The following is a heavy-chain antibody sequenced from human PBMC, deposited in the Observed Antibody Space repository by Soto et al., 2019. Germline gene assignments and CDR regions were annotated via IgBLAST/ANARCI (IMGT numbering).Heavy chain of an antibody. D-gene: IGHD3-9*01. CDR2: INPNSGGT. V-gene: IGHV1-2*04. CDR1: GYTFTGYY. Sequence: ASVKVSCKASGYTFTGYYIHWVRQAPGQGLEWMGWINPNSGGTNYAQKFQGWVTMTRDTSISTAYMELSRLRSDDTAVYYCARGGYYDILTGYYFDYWGQGTLVTVSS. CDR3: ARGGYYDILTGYYFDY. J-gene: IGHJ4*02.